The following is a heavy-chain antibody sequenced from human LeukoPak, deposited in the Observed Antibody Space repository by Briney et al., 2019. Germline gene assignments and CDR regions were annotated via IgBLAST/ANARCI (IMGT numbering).Heavy chain of an antibody. V-gene: IGHV1-2*02. CDR3: ARVFSGSSTAYYFDY. CDR2: IYPDSGGT. CDR1: GYTFTDYY. D-gene: IGHD1-26*01. J-gene: IGHJ4*02. Sequence: ASVKVSCKTSGYTFTDYYMHWVRQAPGHGLEWMGWIYPDSGGTNYAQKFQGRVTMTRDTSISTAYMGLSRLTSDDTAVYYCARVFSGSSTAYYFDYWGQGTLVTVSS.